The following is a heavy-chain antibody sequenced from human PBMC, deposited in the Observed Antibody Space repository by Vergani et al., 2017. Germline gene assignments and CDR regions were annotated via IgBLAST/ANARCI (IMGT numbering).Heavy chain of an antibody. CDR1: GGTFSSYA. D-gene: IGHD5-18*01. CDR3: ARDPSVERVDTAPGNY. Sequence: QVQLVQSGAEVKKPGSSVKVSCKASGGTFSSYAISWVRQAPGQGLEWMGRIIPIFGTANYAQKFQGRVTITADKSTSTAYMELSSLRSEDTAVYCCARDPSVERVDTAPGNYWGQGTLVTVSS. V-gene: IGHV1-69*14. CDR2: IIPIFGTA. J-gene: IGHJ4*02.